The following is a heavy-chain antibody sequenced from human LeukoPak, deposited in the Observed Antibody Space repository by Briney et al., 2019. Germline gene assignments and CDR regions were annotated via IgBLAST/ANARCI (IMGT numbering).Heavy chain of an antibody. CDR3: ARQVATIFGAFGHAFDI. J-gene: IGHJ3*02. Sequence: SETLSLTCTVSGGSISSSSYYWGWIRQPPGKGLGWIGSIYYSGSTYYNPSLKSRVTISVDTSKNQFSLKLSSVTAADTAVYYCARQVATIFGAFGHAFDIWGQGTMVTVSS. V-gene: IGHV4-39*01. D-gene: IGHD3-3*01. CDR1: GGSISSSSYY. CDR2: IYYSGST.